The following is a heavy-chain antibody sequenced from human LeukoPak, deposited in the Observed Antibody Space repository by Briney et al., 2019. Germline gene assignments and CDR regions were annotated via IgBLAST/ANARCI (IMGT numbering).Heavy chain of an antibody. D-gene: IGHD5-18*01. Sequence: PGGSPRLSCAASGFTFSNAWMSWVRQAPGKGLEWVGRIKSKTDGGTTDYAAPVKGRFTISRDDSKNTLCLQMNSLKTEDTAVYYCTTGLDTAMDSPIDYWGQRTLVTVSS. CDR2: IKSKTDGGTT. CDR3: TTGLDTAMDSPIDY. J-gene: IGHJ4*02. CDR1: GFTFSNAW. V-gene: IGHV3-15*01.